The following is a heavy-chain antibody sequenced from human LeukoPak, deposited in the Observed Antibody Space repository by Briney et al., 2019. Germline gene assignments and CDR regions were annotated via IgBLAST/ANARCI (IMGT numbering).Heavy chain of an antibody. Sequence: SVKVSCKASGYTFTSYDISWVRQAPGQGLEWMGGIIPIFGTANYAQKFQGRVTITTDESTSTAYMELSSLRSEDTAVYYCARAGEDGYFDYWGQGTLVTVSS. CDR1: GYTFTSYD. V-gene: IGHV1-69*05. CDR3: ARAGEDGYFDY. D-gene: IGHD5-24*01. CDR2: IIPIFGTA. J-gene: IGHJ4*02.